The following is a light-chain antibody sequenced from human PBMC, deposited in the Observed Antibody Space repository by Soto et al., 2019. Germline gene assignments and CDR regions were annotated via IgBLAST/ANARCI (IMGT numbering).Light chain of an antibody. Sequence: EIVLTQSPATLSLSPGETATLSCRASQSVRNYLAWYQHKPGQAPRLLIYDTSNRATGIPARFSGGGSGTDFNLTTSSTATEDFAVYYRQQRRTFGQGTKVDIK. V-gene: IGKV3-11*01. CDR3: QQRRT. CDR1: QSVRNY. J-gene: IGKJ1*01. CDR2: DTS.